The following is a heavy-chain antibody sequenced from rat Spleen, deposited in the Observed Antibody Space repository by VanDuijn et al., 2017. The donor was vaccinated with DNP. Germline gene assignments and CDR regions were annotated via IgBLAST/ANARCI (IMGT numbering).Heavy chain of an antibody. CDR3: ARLGPHYFDY. Sequence: EVQLVESGGGLVQPGRSLKLSCAASGFTFSNYDMAWVRQAPTKGLEWVASISTSGGSTYYRDSVKGRFTVSRDNAENTLYLQMESLRSEDTATYYCARLGPHYFDYWGQGVMVTVSS. J-gene: IGHJ2*01. D-gene: IGHD4-1*01. CDR1: GFTFSNYD. V-gene: IGHV5S13*01. CDR2: ISTSGGST.